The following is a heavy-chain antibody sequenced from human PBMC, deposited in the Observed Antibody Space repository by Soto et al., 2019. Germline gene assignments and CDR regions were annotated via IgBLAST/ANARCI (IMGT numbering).Heavy chain of an antibody. Sequence: GASVKVSCKASGYTFTSYGISWVRQAPGQGLEWMGWISAYNGNTNYAQKFQGRVTMTRDTSTSTVYMELSSLRSEDTAVYYCARDSATIFGVVIPDYWGQGTLVTVSS. CDR3: ARDSATIFGVVIPDY. J-gene: IGHJ4*02. CDR1: GYTFTSYG. D-gene: IGHD3-3*01. V-gene: IGHV1-18*01. CDR2: ISAYNGNT.